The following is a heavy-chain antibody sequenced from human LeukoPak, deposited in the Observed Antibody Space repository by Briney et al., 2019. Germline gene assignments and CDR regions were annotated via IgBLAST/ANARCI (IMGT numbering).Heavy chain of an antibody. J-gene: IGHJ4*02. D-gene: IGHD5/OR15-5a*01. V-gene: IGHV3-43D*03. Sequence: GGSLRHSCKASGFTFDDYAMHWVRQAPGKGLECVSLISRNGGSTYYADSVKGRFTISRDNSKNSLYLQMNSLRTEDTALYYCAKPHLSVVSTPYFDYWGQGTLVTVSS. CDR1: GFTFDDYA. CDR2: ISRNGGST. CDR3: AKPHLSVVSTPYFDY.